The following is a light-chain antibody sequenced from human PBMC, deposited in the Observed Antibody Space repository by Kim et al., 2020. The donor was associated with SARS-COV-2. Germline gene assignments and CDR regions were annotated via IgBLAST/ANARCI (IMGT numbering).Light chain of an antibody. V-gene: IGKV3-20*01. CDR2: DAS. Sequence: EIVLTQSPGTLSLSPGERATLSCRASQSVSSSYLAWYQQKSGQTPRLLVYDASSRATGIPDRFSGSGSGTEFTLIISRLEPEDFAVYYCHQYGSLPYTFGQGTKLEIK. CDR3: HQYGSLPYT. CDR1: QSVSSSY. J-gene: IGKJ2*01.